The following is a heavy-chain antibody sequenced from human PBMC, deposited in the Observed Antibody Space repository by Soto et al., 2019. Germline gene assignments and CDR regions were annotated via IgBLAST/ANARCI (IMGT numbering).Heavy chain of an antibody. CDR3: ASSPTTVTIDY. CDR1: GGSISSSSYY. J-gene: IGHJ4*02. D-gene: IGHD4-17*01. Sequence: SETLSLTCTVSGGSISSSSYYWGWIRQPPGKGLEWIGSIYYSGSTYYNPSLKSRVTISVDTSKNQFSLKLSSVTAADTAVYYCASSPTTVTIDYWGQGTLVTVSS. CDR2: IYYSGST. V-gene: IGHV4-39*01.